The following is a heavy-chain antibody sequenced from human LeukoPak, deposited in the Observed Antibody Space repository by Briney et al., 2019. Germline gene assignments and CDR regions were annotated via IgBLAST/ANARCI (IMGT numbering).Heavy chain of an antibody. CDR3: AKDYGWYYHSRLYYYGMDV. D-gene: IGHD3-22*01. CDR2: ISSDGSNK. V-gene: IGHV3-30*04. CDR1: GFTFSNYA. J-gene: IGHJ6*01. Sequence: GGSLRLSCAASGFTFSNYAMHWVRQAPGKGLEWVAVISSDGSNKYYADSVKGRFTISRDDSKNTLNLQMNSLRDEDTAVYYCAKDYGWYYHSRLYYYGMDVWAQGTTDAVSA.